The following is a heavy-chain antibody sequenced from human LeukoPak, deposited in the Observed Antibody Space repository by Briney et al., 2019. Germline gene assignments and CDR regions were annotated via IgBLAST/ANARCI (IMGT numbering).Heavy chain of an antibody. V-gene: IGHV1-8*01. D-gene: IGHD3-3*01. CDR2: MNPNSGNT. Sequence: GASVKVSCKASGYTFTSYDINWVRQATGQGPEWMGWMNPNSGNTGYAQKFQGRVTMTRNTSISTAYMELSSLRSEDTAVYYCARGTGFGVVILYYYGMDVWGQGTTVTVSS. CDR1: GYTFTSYD. CDR3: ARGTGFGVVILYYYGMDV. J-gene: IGHJ6*02.